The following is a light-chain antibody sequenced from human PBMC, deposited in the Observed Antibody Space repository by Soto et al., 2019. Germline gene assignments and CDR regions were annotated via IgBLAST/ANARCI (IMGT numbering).Light chain of an antibody. Sequence: DIQMTQSPSTLSASVGVRLTITCRASQSISTFLAWYQQKPGKAPKLLIFDASSLKSGVPSRFSGSGSGTEFTLTISSLQPDDFATYYCQQYDSYSWTFGQGTKVDI. J-gene: IGKJ1*01. CDR1: QSISTF. V-gene: IGKV1-5*01. CDR3: QQYDSYSWT. CDR2: DAS.